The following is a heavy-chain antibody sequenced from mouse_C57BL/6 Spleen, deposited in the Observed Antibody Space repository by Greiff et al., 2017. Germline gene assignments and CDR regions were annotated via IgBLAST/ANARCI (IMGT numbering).Heavy chain of an antibody. CDR3: ARRTVGEDYYAMGY. CDR1: GYTFTDYN. V-gene: IGHV1-18*01. Sequence: EVQLQQSGPELVKPGASVKIPCKASGYTFTDYNMDWVKQSPGKGLEWIGDINPNNGGTIYNQKFKGKATLTVDKSSSTAYMELRSLTSEDTAVYYCARRTVGEDYYAMGYWGQGTSVTVSS. J-gene: IGHJ4*01. D-gene: IGHD1-1*01. CDR2: INPNNGGT.